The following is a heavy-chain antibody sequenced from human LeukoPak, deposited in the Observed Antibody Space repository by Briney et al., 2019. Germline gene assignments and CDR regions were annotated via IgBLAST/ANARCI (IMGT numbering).Heavy chain of an antibody. CDR2: IKEDGSEK. D-gene: IGHD3-10*01. Sequence: GGSLRLSCVASGFTFSVYWMSWVRQAPGKGLEWVANIKEDGSEKYYVDSVKGRFTISRDNAKNSLYLQMSSLRAEDTAVYYGARGGSWFAPWGQGTLVTVSS. V-gene: IGHV3-7*01. CDR3: ARGGSWFAP. J-gene: IGHJ5*02. CDR1: GFTFSVYW.